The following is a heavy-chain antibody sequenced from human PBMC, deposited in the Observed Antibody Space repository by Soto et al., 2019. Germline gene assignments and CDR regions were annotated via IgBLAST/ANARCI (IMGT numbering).Heavy chain of an antibody. CDR1: GGSISSYY. CDR3: ARSSSSGYSFAL. CDR2: IYYSGST. V-gene: IGHV4-59*01. Sequence: SETLSLTCTVSGGSISSYYWSWIRQPPGKGLEWIGYIYYSGSTNYHPSLKSRVTISVDTSKNQFSLKLGSVTAADTAVYYCARSSSSGYSFALWGQGTLVTVSS. J-gene: IGHJ4*02. D-gene: IGHD3-22*01.